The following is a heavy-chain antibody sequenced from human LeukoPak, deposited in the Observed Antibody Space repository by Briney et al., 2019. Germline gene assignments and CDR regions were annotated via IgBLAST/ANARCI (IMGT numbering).Heavy chain of an antibody. V-gene: IGHV3-21*01. J-gene: IGHJ6*03. CDR3: ARDQVFLGLMDV. D-gene: IGHD1-14*01. Sequence: GGSLRLSCAASGFTFSSYSMNWVRQAPGKGLEWVSSISTSSSYIYYADSVKGRFTISRDNAKNSLYLQMNSLRAEDTAVYYCARDQVFLGLMDVWGKGTTVTVSS. CDR1: GFTFSSYS. CDR2: ISTSSSYI.